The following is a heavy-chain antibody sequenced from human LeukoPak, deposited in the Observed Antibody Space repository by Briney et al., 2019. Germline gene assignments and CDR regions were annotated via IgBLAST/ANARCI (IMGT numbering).Heavy chain of an antibody. CDR3: AKDRGYYDSGSYHYIDF. CDR2: ISNSGGST. V-gene: IGHV3-23*01. CDR1: VFTFNIYA. D-gene: IGHD3-10*01. J-gene: IGHJ4*02. Sequence: GGSLRLSCAASVFTFNIYAMGWGRQAPGKGLEWVSVISNSGGSTYYPDSVKGRFTISRDNSKNTRYLQMNSLRAEDTAVYYCAKDRGYYDSGSYHYIDFWGQGTLVTVSS.